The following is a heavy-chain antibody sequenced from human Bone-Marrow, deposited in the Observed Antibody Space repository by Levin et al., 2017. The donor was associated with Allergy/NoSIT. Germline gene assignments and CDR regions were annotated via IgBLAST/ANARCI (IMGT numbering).Heavy chain of an antibody. Sequence: ASVKVSCKASGYTFTGYYMHWVRQAPGQGLEWMGWINPNSGGTNYAQKFQGRVTMTRDTSISTAYMELSRLRSDDTAVYYCARDSPRGSPDWFDPWGQGTLVTVSS. CDR2: INPNSGGT. V-gene: IGHV1-2*02. J-gene: IGHJ5*02. CDR1: GYTFTGYY. CDR3: ARDSPRGSPDWFDP. D-gene: IGHD2-15*01.